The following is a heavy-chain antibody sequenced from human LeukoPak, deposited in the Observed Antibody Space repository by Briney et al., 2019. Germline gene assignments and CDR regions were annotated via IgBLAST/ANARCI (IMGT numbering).Heavy chain of an antibody. V-gene: IGHV3-7*01. D-gene: IGHD2-2*01. Sequence: GGSLRLSCEASGFTLGNYWMSWVRQLPGKGLEWVANIKQDGSEKYYVDSVRGRFTISRDNAKNSPYLQMNSLRVEDTAMYYRAREGAHCSSTSCYGLRAFDIWGQETMVTVSS. CDR1: GFTLGNYW. J-gene: IGHJ3*02. CDR2: IKQDGSEK. CDR3: AREGAHCSSTSCYGLRAFDI.